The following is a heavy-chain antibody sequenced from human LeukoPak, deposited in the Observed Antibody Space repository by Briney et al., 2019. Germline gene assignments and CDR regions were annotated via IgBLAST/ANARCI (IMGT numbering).Heavy chain of an antibody. CDR2: IFSSGST. D-gene: IGHD3-3*01. Sequence: PSETLSLTCTVSGGSITGYYWSWIRQPPGKGLEWVGYIFSSGSTNYNPSLKSRVTIPVDTSKNQFSLKLSSVTAADTAVYYCTKDGAIFGVVINGFDYWGQGTLVTVSS. CDR1: GGSITGYY. J-gene: IGHJ4*02. CDR3: TKDGAIFGVVINGFDY. V-gene: IGHV4-4*08.